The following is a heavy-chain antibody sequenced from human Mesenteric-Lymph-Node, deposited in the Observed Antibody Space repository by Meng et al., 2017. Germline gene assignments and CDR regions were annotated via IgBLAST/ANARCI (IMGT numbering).Heavy chain of an antibody. V-gene: IGHV4-39*01. Sequence: QLQLQESGPGLVKPSETLSLTCTVSGGSISSSSYYWAWIRQPPGEGLEWIGSVVYSGTTYYTSSLKSRVSISVDTSKNQFSLRLSSVTAADTAVYYRARHHHSPTFDYWGQGTLVTVSS. CDR2: VVYSGTT. J-gene: IGHJ4*02. D-gene: IGHD1-14*01. CDR3: ARHHHSPTFDY. CDR1: GGSISSSSYY.